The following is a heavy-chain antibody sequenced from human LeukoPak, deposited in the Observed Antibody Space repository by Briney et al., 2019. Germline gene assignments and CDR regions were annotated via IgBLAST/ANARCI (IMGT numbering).Heavy chain of an antibody. Sequence: GGSLRLSCVASGFAFGTYWMHWVRQVPGQGLLWVARTNSDMSDIIYADSVKGRFIISRDNTKSTLFLQMNTLRLDDSAVYYCAGGVASRLLDYWGRGTLVTVSS. D-gene: IGHD4-17*01. CDR1: GFAFGTYW. CDR2: TNSDMSDI. V-gene: IGHV3-74*01. J-gene: IGHJ4*02. CDR3: AGGVASRLLDY.